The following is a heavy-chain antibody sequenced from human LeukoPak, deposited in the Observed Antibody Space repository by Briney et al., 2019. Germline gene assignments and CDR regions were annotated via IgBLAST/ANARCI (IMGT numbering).Heavy chain of an antibody. V-gene: IGHV3-15*01. CDR2: IKSKTDGGTT. CDR1: GITFSNAW. J-gene: IGHJ5*02. CDR3: TTDPQLLWFGDNWFDP. Sequence: GGSLRLSCAASGITFSNAWMNWVRQAPGKGLEWVGRIKSKTDGGTTDYAAPVKGRFTISRGDSKNTLHLQMNSLKTEDTAVYYCTTDPQLLWFGDNWFDPWGQGTLVTVSS. D-gene: IGHD3-10*01.